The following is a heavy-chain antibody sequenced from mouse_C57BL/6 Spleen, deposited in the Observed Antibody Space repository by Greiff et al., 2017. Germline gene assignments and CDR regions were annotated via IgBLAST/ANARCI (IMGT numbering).Heavy chain of an antibody. CDR1: GYTFTDYY. V-gene: IGHV1-19*01. CDR3: ARSGGNYPYYFDY. CDR2: INPYNGGT. J-gene: IGHJ2*01. Sequence: EVKLMESGPVLVKPGASVKMSCKASGYTFTDYYMNWVKQSHGKSLEWIGVINPYNGGTSYNQKFKGKATLTVDKSSSTAYMELNSLTSEDSAVYYCARSGGNYPYYFDYWGQGTTLTVSS. D-gene: IGHD2-1*01.